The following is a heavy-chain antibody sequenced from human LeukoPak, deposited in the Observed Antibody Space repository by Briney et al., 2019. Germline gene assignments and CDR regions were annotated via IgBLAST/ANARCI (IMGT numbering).Heavy chain of an antibody. V-gene: IGHV3-30*02. CDR3: AKARGNSGYDFFDY. Sequence: GGSLRLSCAASGFTFSSYGMHWVRQAPGKGLEWVAFIRCDGSNKYYADSVKGRFTISRDNSKNTLYLQMNSLRAEDTAVYYCAKARGNSGYDFFDYWGQGTLVTVSS. CDR2: IRCDGSNK. D-gene: IGHD5-12*01. J-gene: IGHJ4*02. CDR1: GFTFSSYG.